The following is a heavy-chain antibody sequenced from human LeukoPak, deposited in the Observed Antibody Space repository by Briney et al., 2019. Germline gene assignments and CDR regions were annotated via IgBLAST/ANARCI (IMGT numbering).Heavy chain of an antibody. CDR1: GGSFSGYY. Sequence: SETLSLTCAVYGGSFSGYYWSWIRQPPGKGLEWIGEINHSGSTNYNPSLKSRVTISVDTSKNQFSLKLSSVTAADTAVYYCARGKPRRIVVVPAAIQIGRNWFDPWGQGTLVTVSS. CDR2: INHSGST. V-gene: IGHV4-34*01. CDR3: ARGKPRRIVVVPAAIQIGRNWFDP. D-gene: IGHD2-2*01. J-gene: IGHJ5*02.